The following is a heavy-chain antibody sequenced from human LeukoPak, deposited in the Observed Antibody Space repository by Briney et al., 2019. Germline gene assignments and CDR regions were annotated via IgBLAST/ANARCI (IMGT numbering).Heavy chain of an antibody. CDR3: ARAITMVRDAFDY. CDR1: GFTFSSYW. V-gene: IGHV3-74*01. CDR2: INSDGSST. D-gene: IGHD3-10*01. Sequence: GGSLRLSCAASGFTFSSYWMHWVRQAPGKGLVWVSRINSDGSSTSYADSVKGRFTISRDNAKNTLYLQMNSLRAEDTAVYYCARAITMVRDAFDYWGQGTLVTVSS. J-gene: IGHJ4*02.